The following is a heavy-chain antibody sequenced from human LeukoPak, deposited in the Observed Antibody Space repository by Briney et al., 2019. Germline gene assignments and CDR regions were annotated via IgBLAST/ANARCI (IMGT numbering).Heavy chain of an antibody. J-gene: IGHJ4*02. CDR3: ARENWSGYYPFDY. Sequence: PGGSLRLSCAASGFTFSSYWMHWVRQAPGKGLVWVSRINSDGSSTSYADSVKGRFTISRDNAKNTLYLQMNSPRAEDTAVYYCARENWSGYYPFDYWGQGTLVTVSS. D-gene: IGHD3-3*01. CDR2: INSDGSST. V-gene: IGHV3-74*01. CDR1: GFTFSSYW.